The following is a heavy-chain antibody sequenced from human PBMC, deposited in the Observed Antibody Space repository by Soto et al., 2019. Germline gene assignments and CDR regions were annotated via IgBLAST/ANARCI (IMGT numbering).Heavy chain of an antibody. J-gene: IGHJ5*02. CDR2: IYYSGST. CDR1: GGSISSSSYY. V-gene: IGHV4-39*01. CDR3: ATSPEWLLWFGELTNWFDP. D-gene: IGHD3-10*01. Sequence: QLQLQESGPGLVKPSETLSLTCTVSGGSISSSSYYWGWIRQPPGKGLEWIGSIYYSGSTYYNPSLKSRVTISVDTSKNQFSLKLSSVTAADTAVYYCATSPEWLLWFGELTNWFDPWGQGTLVTVSS.